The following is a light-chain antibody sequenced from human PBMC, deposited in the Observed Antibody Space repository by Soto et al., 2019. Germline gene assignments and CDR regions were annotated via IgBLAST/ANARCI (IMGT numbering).Light chain of an antibody. J-gene: IGKJ1*01. CDR3: QQYGSSPRT. Sequence: EIVLTQSPGTLSLSPGERATLSCRASQSVSSNYLAWYQQKPGQAPRLLIYGASSRATGIPDRFSGSGSGAGFPLTISRLEPEDFAVYYGQQYGSSPRTFGQGTKVEIK. CDR2: GAS. CDR1: QSVSSNY. V-gene: IGKV3-20*01.